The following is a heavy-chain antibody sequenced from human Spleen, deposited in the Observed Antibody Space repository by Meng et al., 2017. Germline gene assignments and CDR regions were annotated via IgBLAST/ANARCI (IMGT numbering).Heavy chain of an antibody. CDR2: INLDGSDK. CDR1: GFPFSSYA. CDR3: ARDPNHGDPGVRDF. Sequence: ESLKISCTGSGFPFSSYAMTWVRQAPGKGLEWVANINLDGSDKAYADSVKGRFTISRDNSQNSLYLQINSLRAEDTAVYYCARDPNHGDPGVRDFWGQGTLVTVSS. J-gene: IGHJ4*02. V-gene: IGHV3-7*01. D-gene: IGHD4-17*01.